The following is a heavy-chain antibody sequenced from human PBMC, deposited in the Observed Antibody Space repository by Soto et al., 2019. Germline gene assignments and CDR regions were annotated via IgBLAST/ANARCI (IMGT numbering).Heavy chain of an antibody. J-gene: IGHJ4*02. CDR1: GGSFSGYY. D-gene: IGHD6-13*01. CDR2: IKHRGST. V-gene: IGHV4-34*01. CDR3: ARLYGSRGPFDY. Sequence: PSETLSLTCAVYGGSFSGYYWSWIRQPPGKGLEWIGEIKHRGSTNYNPSLKSRVTISVDTSKNQFSLKLSSVTAADTAVYYCARLYGSRGPFDYLRQGTLVTVSS.